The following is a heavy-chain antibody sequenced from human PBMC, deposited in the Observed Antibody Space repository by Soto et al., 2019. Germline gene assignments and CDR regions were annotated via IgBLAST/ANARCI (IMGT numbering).Heavy chain of an antibody. CDR3: ARGNWNYPWFDP. CDR2: IYYSGST. V-gene: IGHV4-59*01. D-gene: IGHD1-7*01. Sequence: QVQLQESGPGLVKPSETLSLTCTVSGGSISSYYWSWIRQPPGKGLEWIGYIYYSGSTNYNPSLKSRVTISVDTSKNQFSLKLSSVTAADTAVYYGARGNWNYPWFDPWGQGTLVTVSS. J-gene: IGHJ5*02. CDR1: GGSISSYY.